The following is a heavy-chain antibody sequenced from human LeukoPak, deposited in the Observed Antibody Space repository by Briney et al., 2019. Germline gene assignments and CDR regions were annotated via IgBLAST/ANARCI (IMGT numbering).Heavy chain of an antibody. J-gene: IGHJ4*02. D-gene: IGHD5-18*01. Sequence: GASVKVSCKASGYTFTGYYIHWVRQAPGQGLEWMGWINPHSGGTNYAQKFQDRVTMTRDTSISTVYMELSRLRSDDTAVYYCARDWPARGYSYDYYFDYWGQGTLVTVSS. V-gene: IGHV1-2*02. CDR2: INPHSGGT. CDR1: GYTFTGYY. CDR3: ARDWPARGYSYDYYFDY.